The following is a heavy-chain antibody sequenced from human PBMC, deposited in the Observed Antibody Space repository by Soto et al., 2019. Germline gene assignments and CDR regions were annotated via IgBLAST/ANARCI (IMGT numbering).Heavy chain of an antibody. J-gene: IGHJ4*02. CDR1: GGSISSSNW. V-gene: IGHV4-4*02. D-gene: IGHD1-26*01. CDR2: IYHSGST. CDR3: ARYYTGNLPFDY. Sequence: QVQLQESGPGLVKPSGTLSLTCAVSGGSISSSNWWSWVRQPPGKGLEWIGEIYHSGSTSYNPSLKRRVSISVDKSKNQFSLNLSSVTAADTAVYYCARYYTGNLPFDYWGQGTLVTVSS.